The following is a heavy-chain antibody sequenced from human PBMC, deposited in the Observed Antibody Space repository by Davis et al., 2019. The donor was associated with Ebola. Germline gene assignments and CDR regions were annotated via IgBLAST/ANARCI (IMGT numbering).Heavy chain of an antibody. CDR3: ARDLESRGFGELLWATDGMDV. V-gene: IGHV1-3*01. D-gene: IGHD3-10*01. J-gene: IGHJ6*04. CDR2: INAGNGNT. Sequence: ASVKVSCKASGYTFTSYAMHWVRQAPGQRLEWMGWINAGNGNTKYSQKFQGRVTITRDTSASTAYMELSSLRSEDTAVYYCARDLESRGFGELLWATDGMDVWGKGTTVTVSS. CDR1: GYTFTSYA.